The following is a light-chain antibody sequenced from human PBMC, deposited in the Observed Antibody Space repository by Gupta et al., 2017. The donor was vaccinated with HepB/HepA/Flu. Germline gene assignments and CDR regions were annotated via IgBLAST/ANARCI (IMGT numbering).Light chain of an antibody. V-gene: IGKV4-1*01. CDR2: WAS. Sequence: DIVMTQSPDSLAVSLGERATINCKSSQSVLYSSNNKNYLAWYQQKPGQPPKLLIYWASTRESGVPDRFSGSGSGTDFTLTISSLQAEDVAVYNCQQYYSTRRSFGQGTKLEIK. CDR3: QQYYSTRRS. J-gene: IGKJ2*04. CDR1: QSVLYSSNNKNY.